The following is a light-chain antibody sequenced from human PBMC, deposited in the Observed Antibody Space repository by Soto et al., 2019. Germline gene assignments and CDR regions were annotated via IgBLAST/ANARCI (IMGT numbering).Light chain of an antibody. CDR2: FGS. CDR1: QSLLQSNGYNY. CDR3: MQSQQSPPT. J-gene: IGKJ1*01. V-gene: IGKV2-28*01. Sequence: DIVMTQSPLSLPVTPGEPASISCSSSQSLLQSNGYNYLYWYLQKPGQSPQLLIYFGSYRASGVPDRFSGSGSGTDFTLKIMRVQAEDVGVYYCMQSQQSPPTFGQGTKVEI.